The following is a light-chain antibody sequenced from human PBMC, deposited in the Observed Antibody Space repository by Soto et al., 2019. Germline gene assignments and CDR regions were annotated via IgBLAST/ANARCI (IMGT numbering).Light chain of an antibody. CDR2: ATP. CDR1: PSINNY. Sequence: DIQMTQSPSSLSASVGDRVTITCRASPSINNYLIWYQHNAGEAPKFLIYATPILQNGVPSRFRGSGSGTDFTLTISSLQPEDVATYDCQPNYRYPQSFGQGTRLEIK. V-gene: IGKV1-39*01. CDR3: QPNYRYPQS. J-gene: IGKJ5*01.